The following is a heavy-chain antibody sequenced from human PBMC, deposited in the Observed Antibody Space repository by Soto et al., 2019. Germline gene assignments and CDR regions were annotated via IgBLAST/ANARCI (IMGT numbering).Heavy chain of an antibody. J-gene: IGHJ6*02. D-gene: IGHD6-13*01. Sequence: SQTLSLTCAISGDSVSSSSGGWNWIRQSPSRGLEWLGRTYYRSKWYNDYAVSVKSRITINPDTSKNQFSLQLNSVTPEDTAVYYCARAGSSWYGGMDVWGQGTTVTVSS. CDR1: GDSVSSSSGG. CDR3: ARAGSSWYGGMDV. CDR2: TYYRSKWYN. V-gene: IGHV6-1*01.